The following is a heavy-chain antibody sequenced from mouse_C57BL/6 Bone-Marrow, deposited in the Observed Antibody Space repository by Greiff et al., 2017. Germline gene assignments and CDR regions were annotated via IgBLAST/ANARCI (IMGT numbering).Heavy chain of an antibody. CDR3: AITTVGGTWFAY. V-gene: IGHV5-6*01. J-gene: IGHJ3*01. D-gene: IGHD1-1*01. CDR1: GFTFSSYG. Sequence: EVMLVESGGDLVKPGGSLKLSCAASGFTFSSYGMSWVRQTPDKRLEWVATISSGGSYTYYPDSVKGRFTISRDNAKNTLYLQMSSLKSEDTAMYYCAITTVGGTWFAYWGQGTLVTVSA. CDR2: ISSGGSYT.